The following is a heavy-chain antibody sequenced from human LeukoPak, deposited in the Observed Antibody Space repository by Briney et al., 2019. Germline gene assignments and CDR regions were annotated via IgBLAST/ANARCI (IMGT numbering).Heavy chain of an antibody. Sequence: PGGSLRLSCAASGFTFSSYSMNWVRQAPGKGLERVSSISRSSDYTYYADSVKGRFTISRDNAKNSLYLQMNSLRAEDTAVYYCAVAGLSYWYFDLWGRGTLVTVSS. CDR1: GFTFSSYS. V-gene: IGHV3-21*01. D-gene: IGHD6-19*01. J-gene: IGHJ2*01. CDR2: ISRSSDYT. CDR3: AVAGLSYWYFDL.